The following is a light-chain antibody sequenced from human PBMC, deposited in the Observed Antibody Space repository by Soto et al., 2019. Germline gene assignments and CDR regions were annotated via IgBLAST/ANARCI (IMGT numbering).Light chain of an antibody. CDR2: GAS. J-gene: IGKJ1*01. CDR3: QQYGSSPT. CDR1: QSVSSSY. Sequence: EIVLTKSPGTLSLSPGERATLSCRASQSVSSSYLAWYQQKPGQAPRLLIYGASSRATGIPDRFSGSGSGTDFILTISRLEPEDFAVYYCQQYGSSPTFGQGTKVEIK. V-gene: IGKV3-20*01.